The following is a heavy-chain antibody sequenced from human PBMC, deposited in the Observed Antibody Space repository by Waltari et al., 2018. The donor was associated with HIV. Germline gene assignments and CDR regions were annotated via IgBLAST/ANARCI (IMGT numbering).Heavy chain of an antibody. D-gene: IGHD3-10*01. CDR1: GFSLSTTGVG. Sequence: QITLKESGPTVVKPIQTLTLTCSFSGFSLSTTGVGLGWIRQPPGEAPEWLALIYWDDTKRYNPSLKSRLTIYKNTSKNQVGLILATMEPLDTATYFCTHAYYFPSGSYFAHWGQGILVTVSS. V-gene: IGHV2-5*02. CDR2: IYWDDTK. J-gene: IGHJ4*02. CDR3: THAYYFPSGSYFAH.